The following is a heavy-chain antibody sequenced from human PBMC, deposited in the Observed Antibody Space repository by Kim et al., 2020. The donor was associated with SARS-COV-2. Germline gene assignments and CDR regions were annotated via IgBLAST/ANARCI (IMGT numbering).Heavy chain of an antibody. V-gene: IGHV4-39*07. Sequence: SETLSLTCTVSGGSISSSSYYWGWIRQPPGKGLEWIGSIYYSGSTYYNPSLKSRVTISVDTSKNQFSLKLSSVTAADTAVYYCARDTRAVTTGGYRRRYYFDYWGQGTLVTVSS. D-gene: IGHD4-17*01. CDR2: IYYSGST. CDR1: GGSISSSSYY. J-gene: IGHJ4*02. CDR3: ARDTRAVTTGGYRRRYYFDY.